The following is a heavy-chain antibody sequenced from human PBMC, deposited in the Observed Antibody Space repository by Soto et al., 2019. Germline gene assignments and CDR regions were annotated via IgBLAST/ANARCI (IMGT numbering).Heavy chain of an antibody. D-gene: IGHD2-2*02. Sequence: GSLRVSCAASGVTFSSYSMNWVRQAPGKGLEWVSSISSSSSYIYYADSVKGRFTISRDNAKNSLYLQMNSLRAEDTAVYYCARVYCSSTSCYTYGMDVWGQGTTATVSS. V-gene: IGHV3-21*01. J-gene: IGHJ6*02. CDR1: GVTFSSYS. CDR2: ISSSSSYI. CDR3: ARVYCSSTSCYTYGMDV.